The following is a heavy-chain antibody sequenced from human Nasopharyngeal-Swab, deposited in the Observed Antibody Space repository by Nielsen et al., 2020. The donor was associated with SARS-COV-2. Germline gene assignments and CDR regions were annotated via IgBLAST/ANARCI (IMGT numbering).Heavy chain of an antibody. CDR2: IRGDGSEK. J-gene: IGHJ4*02. Sequence: GESLKISCAASGFSFSINWMAWVRQAPGRGLEWVANIRGDGSEKYYVDSVKGRFTISRDEAQNSLYLQMNSLRDEDTAVYYCARDAPAHYGAFYWGRGTLVTVSS. CDR3: ARDAPAHYGAFY. V-gene: IGHV3-7*01. D-gene: IGHD4-17*01. CDR1: GFSFSINW.